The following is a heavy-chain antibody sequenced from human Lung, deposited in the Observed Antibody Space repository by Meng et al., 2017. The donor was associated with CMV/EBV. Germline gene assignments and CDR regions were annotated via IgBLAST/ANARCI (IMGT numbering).Heavy chain of an antibody. CDR3: ARGRHCSSASCEGIYYYSGLDV. Sequence: LSFYEMHWVRQAPGKGLEWVSYISGSGSTKYYADSVRGRFTISRDNAENSLYLQMHSLRVEDTAIYYCARGRHCSSASCEGIYYYSGLDVWGQGTXVTVSS. CDR2: ISGSGSTK. V-gene: IGHV3-48*03. D-gene: IGHD2-2*01. CDR1: LSFYE. J-gene: IGHJ6*02.